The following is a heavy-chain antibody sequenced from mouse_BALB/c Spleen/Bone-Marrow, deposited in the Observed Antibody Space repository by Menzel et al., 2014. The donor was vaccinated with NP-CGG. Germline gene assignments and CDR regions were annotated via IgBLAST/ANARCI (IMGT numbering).Heavy chain of an antibody. CDR2: IWTGGGT. CDR3: VRDRRLGLDY. CDR1: GFSLTSYD. Sequence: VQLQQSGPGLVAPSQSLSITCTVSGFSLTSYDISWIRQPPGKGLEWLGVIWTGGGTNYSSASMSRLSISKDNSKSQVFLKMNSLQTDDTAIYYCVRDRRLGLDYWGQGTTLTVSS. D-gene: IGHD3-2*02. J-gene: IGHJ2*01. V-gene: IGHV2-9-2*01.